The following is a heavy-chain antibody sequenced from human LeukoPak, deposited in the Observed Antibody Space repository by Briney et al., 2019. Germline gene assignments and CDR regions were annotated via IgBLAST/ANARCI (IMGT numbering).Heavy chain of an antibody. J-gene: IGHJ4*02. V-gene: IGHV1-69*13. Sequence: GASVKVSCKASGGTFSSYAISGVRQAPGQGLEWMGGIIPIFGTANYAQKFQGRVTITADESTSTAYMELSSLRSEDTAVYYCARDQTFYFDSGGPNFDFWGQGSLVTVSS. CDR1: GGTFSSYA. CDR3: ARDQTFYFDSGGPNFDF. D-gene: IGHD3-22*01. CDR2: IIPIFGTA.